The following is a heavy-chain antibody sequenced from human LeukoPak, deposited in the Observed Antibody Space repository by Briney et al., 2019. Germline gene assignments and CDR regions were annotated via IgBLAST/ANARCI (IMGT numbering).Heavy chain of an antibody. CDR3: AKDRSTWFYFDY. CDR2: VSGNGVNA. Sequence: PGGSLRLSCAASGFTFDDFAMHWVRQAPGKGLEWVALVSGNGVNAYYADSVKGRFTISRDNSKISLFLQLNSLRAEDTALYHCAKDRSTWFYFDYWGQGTLVTVSS. V-gene: IGHV3-43*02. D-gene: IGHD1-26*01. CDR1: GFTFDDFA. J-gene: IGHJ4*02.